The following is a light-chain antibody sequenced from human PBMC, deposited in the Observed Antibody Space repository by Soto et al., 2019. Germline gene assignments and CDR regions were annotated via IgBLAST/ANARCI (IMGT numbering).Light chain of an antibody. Sequence: QSALTQPASVSGSPGQSIAISCTESSSDIGGYSYVSWYQQHPGKAPKLIIYDVSNRPSGVSNRFSGSKSGNTASLTISGLQAEDEADYSCSSNTSSSSVFGTGTKVTVL. J-gene: IGLJ1*01. CDR2: DVS. CDR1: SSDIGGYSY. V-gene: IGLV2-14*01. CDR3: SSNTSSSSV.